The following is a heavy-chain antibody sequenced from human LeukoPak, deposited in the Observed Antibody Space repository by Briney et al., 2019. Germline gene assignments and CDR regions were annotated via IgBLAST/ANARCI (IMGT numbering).Heavy chain of an antibody. CDR1: GGSFSSGDYY. D-gene: IGHD3-10*01. V-gene: IGHV4-30-4*01. CDR2: IYCSGST. CDR3: ARGGWFGELLSPFYYYYGMDV. Sequence: LQTLLLTSTVSGGSFSSGDYYWSWIRHPRGRGLEWSGFIYCSGSTYYNPSLKSRVTISVDTSKNQFSLKLSSVTAADTAVYYCARGGWFGELLSPFYYYYGMDVWGKGTTVTVSS. J-gene: IGHJ6*04.